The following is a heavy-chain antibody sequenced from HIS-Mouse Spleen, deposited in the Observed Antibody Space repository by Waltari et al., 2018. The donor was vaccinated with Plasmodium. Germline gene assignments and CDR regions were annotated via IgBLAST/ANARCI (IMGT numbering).Heavy chain of an antibody. CDR3: ARQLAYYDFWSGYSRGYYFDY. CDR1: GGSISSSSYY. CDR2: IYYSGST. Sequence: QLQLQESGPGLVKPSETLSLTCTVSGGSISSSSYYWGWIRQPPGKGLEWIGSIYYSGSTYYNQSLKSRVTISVDTSKNQFSLKLSSVTAADTAVYYCARQLAYYDFWSGYSRGYYFDYWGQGTLVTVSS. D-gene: IGHD3-3*01. V-gene: IGHV4-39*01. J-gene: IGHJ4*02.